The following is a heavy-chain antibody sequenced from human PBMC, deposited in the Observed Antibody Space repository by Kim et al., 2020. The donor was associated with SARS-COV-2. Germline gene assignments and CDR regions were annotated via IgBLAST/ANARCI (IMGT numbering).Heavy chain of an antibody. CDR2: IIPILGIA. CDR1: GGTFSSYA. Sequence: SVKVSCKASGGTFSSYAISWVRQAPGQGLEWMGRIIPILGIANYAQKFQGRVTITADKSSSTAYMELSSLRSEDTAVYYCVIRSKWLLFDYWGQGTRVTVSS. CDR3: VIRSKWLLFDY. J-gene: IGHJ4*02. D-gene: IGHD3-22*01. V-gene: IGHV1-69*04.